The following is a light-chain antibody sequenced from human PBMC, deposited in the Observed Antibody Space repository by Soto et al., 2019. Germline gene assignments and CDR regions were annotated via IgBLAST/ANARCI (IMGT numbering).Light chain of an antibody. V-gene: IGLV1-51*01. Sequence: QSVLTQPPSVSAAPGQKVTISCSGSSSNIGNNYVSWYQQFPGTAPKLLIYDNNKRPSGIPDRFSGSKSGTSATLGITGLQTGDEADYYCGTWDSSLGAVVLGGGTKLTVL. J-gene: IGLJ2*01. CDR2: DNN. CDR1: SSNIGNNY. CDR3: GTWDSSLGAVV.